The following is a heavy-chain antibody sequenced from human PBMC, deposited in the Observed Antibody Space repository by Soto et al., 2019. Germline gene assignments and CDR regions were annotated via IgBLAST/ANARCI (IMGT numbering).Heavy chain of an antibody. D-gene: IGHD5-18*01. CDR2: ISSDGSNK. V-gene: IGHV3-30*03. Sequence: QVQLVESGGGVVQPGKSLRLSCAASGFTFTNYAFHWVRQAPGKGLEWVAVISSDGSNKYYADSVKGRCTISRDNSKNTLYLQMNSLRAEDTAIYYCAIRETAMVILHGMDVWGQGTTVTVSS. CDR1: GFTFTNYA. CDR3: AIRETAMVILHGMDV. J-gene: IGHJ6*02.